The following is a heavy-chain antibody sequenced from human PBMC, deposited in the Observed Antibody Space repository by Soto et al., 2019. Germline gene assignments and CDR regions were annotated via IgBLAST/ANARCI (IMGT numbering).Heavy chain of an antibody. CDR3: ARDDGDCFDF. J-gene: IGHJ4*02. Sequence: QVQLQESGPGLVKPSETLSLTCIVSGGSISSYYWSWIRQPPGKGLEWIGYIYYTGSTNYNPALKSRVTTSVDTSKNQFSLNLSSVTAADTAVYYCARDDGDCFDFWGQGTLVTVSS. D-gene: IGHD4-17*01. CDR2: IYYTGST. CDR1: GGSISSYY. V-gene: IGHV4-59*01.